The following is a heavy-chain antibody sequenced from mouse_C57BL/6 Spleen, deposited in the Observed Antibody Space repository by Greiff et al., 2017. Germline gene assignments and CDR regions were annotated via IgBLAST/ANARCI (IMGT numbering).Heavy chain of an antibody. CDR3: ARGYDYYAMDY. Sequence: VQLQQSGAELVRPGASVKLSCKASGYTFTDYYINWVKQRPGQGLEWIARIYPGSGNTYYNEKFKGKATLTAEKSSSTAYMQLSSLTSEDSAVYFCARGYDYYAMDYWGQGTSVTVSS. CDR2: IYPGSGNT. V-gene: IGHV1-76*01. CDR1: GYTFTDYY. J-gene: IGHJ4*01.